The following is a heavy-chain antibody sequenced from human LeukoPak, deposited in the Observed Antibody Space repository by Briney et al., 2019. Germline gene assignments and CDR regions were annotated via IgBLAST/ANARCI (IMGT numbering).Heavy chain of an antibody. CDR1: GVSISSYY. CDR3: ARLAAISGSDYPDD. CDR2: IFYSGNT. J-gene: IGHJ4*02. Sequence: SETLSLTGTVSGVSISSYYWSWIRQPPGKGLEWIGYIFYSGNTIYNPSLKSRVTIPVDTSKNHFSLRLRSVTAADTAVYYCARLAAISGSDYPDDWGQGTLVTVSS. D-gene: IGHD1-26*01. V-gene: IGHV4-59*08.